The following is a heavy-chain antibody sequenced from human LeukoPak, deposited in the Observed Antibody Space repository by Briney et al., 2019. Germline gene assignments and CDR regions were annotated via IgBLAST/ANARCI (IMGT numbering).Heavy chain of an antibody. CDR2: IYPGDSDT. V-gene: IGHV5-51*01. CDR3: ARRGEAMDPFDY. CDR1: GYSFTSYW. Sequence: GESLKISCKDSGYSFTSYWIGWVRQMPGKGLEWMGIIYPGDSDTRYSPSFQGQVTISADKSINTTYLQWSSLKASDTAIYYCARRGEAMDPFDYWGQGTLVTVSS. D-gene: IGHD5-18*01. J-gene: IGHJ4*02.